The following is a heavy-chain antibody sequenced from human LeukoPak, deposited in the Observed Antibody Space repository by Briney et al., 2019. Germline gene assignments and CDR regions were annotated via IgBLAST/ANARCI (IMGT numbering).Heavy chain of an antibody. CDR3: AKDRGGIAAAARTLDY. V-gene: IGHV3-23*01. J-gene: IGHJ4*02. D-gene: IGHD6-13*01. Sequence: GGSLRLSCAASGFTFSSYAMSWVRQAPGKGREWVSAISGSGGSTYYADSVKGRFTISRDNSKNTLYLQMNSLRAEDTAVYYCAKDRGGIAAAARTLDYWGQGTLVTVSS. CDR1: GFTFSSYA. CDR2: ISGSGGST.